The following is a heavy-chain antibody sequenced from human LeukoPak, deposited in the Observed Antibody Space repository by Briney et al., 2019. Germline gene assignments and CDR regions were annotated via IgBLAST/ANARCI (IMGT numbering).Heavy chain of an antibody. Sequence: GASVKVSCKASGYTFTSYGISWVRQAPGQGLEWMGWISAYNGNTNYAQKLQGRVTMTTDTSTSTAYMELRSLRSDDTAVYYCARDGEQQLALRVPYYSYYGMDVWGQGTTVTVSS. CDR1: GYTFTSYG. D-gene: IGHD6-13*01. CDR2: ISAYNGNT. V-gene: IGHV1-18*01. CDR3: ARDGEQQLALRVPYYSYYGMDV. J-gene: IGHJ6*02.